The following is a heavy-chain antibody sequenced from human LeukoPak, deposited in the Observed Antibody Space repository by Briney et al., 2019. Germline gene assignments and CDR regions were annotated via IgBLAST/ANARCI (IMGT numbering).Heavy chain of an antibody. Sequence: KPSETLSLTCTVSGGSISSYYWSWIRQPPGKGLEWNGYIYYSGSTNYNPSLKSRVTISVDTSKNQFSLKLSSVTAADTAVYYCARGSLWFRELLPYHFDYWGQGTLVTVSS. D-gene: IGHD3-10*01. V-gene: IGHV4-59*01. CDR1: GGSISSYY. J-gene: IGHJ4*02. CDR2: IYYSGST. CDR3: ARGSLWFRELLPYHFDY.